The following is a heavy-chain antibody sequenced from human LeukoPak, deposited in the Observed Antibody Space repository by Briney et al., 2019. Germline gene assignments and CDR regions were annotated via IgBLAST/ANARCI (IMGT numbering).Heavy chain of an antibody. Sequence: GGSLRLSCAGSGFTFRIYGTHWVRQAPGKGLEWVAVIWNDGSNKYYADSVKGRFTISRDNSKNTLYLQMNSLRAEDTAVYSCARASGPFDYWGRGTLVTVSS. CDR2: IWNDGSNK. CDR1: GFTFRIYG. J-gene: IGHJ4*02. D-gene: IGHD3-10*01. CDR3: ARASGPFDY. V-gene: IGHV3-33*01.